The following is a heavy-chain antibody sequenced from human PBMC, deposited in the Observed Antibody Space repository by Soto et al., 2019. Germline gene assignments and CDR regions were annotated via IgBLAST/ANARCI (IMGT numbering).Heavy chain of an antibody. J-gene: IGHJ6*02. CDR1: GFTFSSYG. V-gene: IGHV3-33*01. CDR2: IWYDGRNK. Sequence: QVQLVESGGGVVQPGRSLRLSCAASGFTFSSYGMHWVRQAPGKGLEWVAVIWYDGRNKYYADSVKGRFTISRDNSKNTLYLQMNSLRAEYTAVYYCARDRRTTVTTAWYYYGMDVWGQGTTVTVSS. CDR3: ARDRRTTVTTAWYYYGMDV. D-gene: IGHD4-4*01.